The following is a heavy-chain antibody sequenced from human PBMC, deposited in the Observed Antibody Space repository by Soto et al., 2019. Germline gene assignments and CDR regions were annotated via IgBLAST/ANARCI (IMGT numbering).Heavy chain of an antibody. CDR1: GFTFSMYW. CDR2: INDDGSHT. Sequence: EVHLVESGGGLLQPGGSLRLSCAASGFTFSMYWMHWVRQVPGKGPEWVSRINDDGSHTNYADSVKGRFTISRDNAKNTLYLQMNDLRAEDPAVYYCTRGPRSTSTGTGAFWGQGTLVTVSS. J-gene: IGHJ4*02. CDR3: TRGPRSTSTGTGAF. D-gene: IGHD1-1*01. V-gene: IGHV3-74*01.